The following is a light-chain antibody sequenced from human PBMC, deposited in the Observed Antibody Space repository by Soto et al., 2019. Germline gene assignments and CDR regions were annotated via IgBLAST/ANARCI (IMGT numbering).Light chain of an antibody. Sequence: QAVVTQPPSASGSPGQSVTISCTGTSSDVGGYNYVSWYQHHPGKAPRLMVYEVSKRPSGVPDRFSGSKSGNTASLTVSGLQTEDEADYYCTSYAGSLPVVFGGGTKVTVL. V-gene: IGLV2-8*01. J-gene: IGLJ2*01. CDR3: TSYAGSLPVV. CDR2: EVS. CDR1: SSDVGGYNY.